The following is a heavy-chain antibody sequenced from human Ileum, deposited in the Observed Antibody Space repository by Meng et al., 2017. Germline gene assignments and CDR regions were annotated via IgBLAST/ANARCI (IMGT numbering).Heavy chain of an antibody. CDR2: IHHSGTT. J-gene: IGHJ4*02. V-gene: IGHV4-4*02. CDR1: GGSISSSIW. Sequence: QVQLQESGPRLVKPSQTLSLTCAVSGGSISSSIWWSWVRQPPEKGLEWIGEIHHSGTTNYSPSLKSRLTISVDKSKNQFSLKLQSVTAADTAVYFCARGVVSGSHYNTYWGQGILVTVSS. CDR3: ARGVVSGSHYNTY. D-gene: IGHD3-10*01.